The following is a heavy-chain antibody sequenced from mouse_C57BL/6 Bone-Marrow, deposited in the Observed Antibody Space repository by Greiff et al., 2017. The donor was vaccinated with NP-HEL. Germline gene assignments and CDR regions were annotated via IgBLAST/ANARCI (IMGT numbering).Heavy chain of an antibody. Sequence: QVQLKQSGAELVKPGASVKISCKASGYTFPDYYINWVKQRPGQGLAWIGKIGPGSGSTYYTEKFKGKATLTADTSSTTAYMQRSSLTSEDSAVYCCARDYGSSPAWFAYWGQGTLVTGSA. CDR2: IGPGSGST. D-gene: IGHD1-1*01. J-gene: IGHJ3*01. V-gene: IGHV1-77*01. CDR1: GYTFPDYY. CDR3: ARDYGSSPAWFAY.